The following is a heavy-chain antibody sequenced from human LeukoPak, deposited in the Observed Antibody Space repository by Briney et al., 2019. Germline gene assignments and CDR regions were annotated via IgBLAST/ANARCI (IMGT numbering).Heavy chain of an antibody. CDR3: ARDSVTDYRPKYFDY. CDR1: GFTFSSYS. Sequence: PGESRRLSCAASGFTFSSYSMNWVRQAPGKGLEWVSYISSSSSTIYYADSVKGRFTISRDNAKNSLYLQMNSLRAEDTAVYYCARDSVTDYRPKYFDYWGQGTLVTVSS. V-gene: IGHV3-48*04. D-gene: IGHD2-21*02. CDR2: ISSSSSTI. J-gene: IGHJ4*02.